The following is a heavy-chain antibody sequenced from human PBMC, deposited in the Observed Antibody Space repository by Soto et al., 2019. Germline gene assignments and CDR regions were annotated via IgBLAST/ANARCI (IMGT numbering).Heavy chain of an antibody. CDR2: ISTYDGNT. D-gene: IGHD2-15*01. V-gene: IGHV1-18*01. CDR3: ARDRGRSCIGGTCPFDY. Sequence: QVQLVQSGAEVKNPGASVRVSCRASGYSFTIYGITWVRQAPGQGLEWMGWISTYDGNTNYAQNFQGRVSMASDTSTSTAYMELRSLRSDDTAVYYCARDRGRSCIGGTCPFDYWGQGTLVTVSS. CDR1: GYSFTIYG. J-gene: IGHJ4*02.